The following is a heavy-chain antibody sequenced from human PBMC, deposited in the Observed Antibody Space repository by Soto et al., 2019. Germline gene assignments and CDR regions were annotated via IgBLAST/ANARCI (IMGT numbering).Heavy chain of an antibody. CDR2: ISTYNGDT. Sequence: QVQLVQSEAEVRKPGASVKVSCKASGYTFTSSGISWLREAPGQGLEWMGWISTYNGDTNDAPKFQDRVTMTIDRSTSTAYMELRSLRSDDAAVYYCARAGAAPYYYYGMDVWGQGTRVTVSS. V-gene: IGHV1-18*01. CDR1: GYTFTSSG. CDR3: ARAGAAPYYYYGMDV. D-gene: IGHD2-15*01. J-gene: IGHJ6*02.